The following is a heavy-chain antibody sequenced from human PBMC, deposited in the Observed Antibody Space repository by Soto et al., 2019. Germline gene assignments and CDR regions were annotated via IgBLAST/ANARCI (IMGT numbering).Heavy chain of an antibody. J-gene: IGHJ5*02. CDR3: ARGSRGRITIFGVVIGWFDP. CDR1: GGSISSSSYY. D-gene: IGHD3-3*01. Sequence: LSLTCTVSGGSISSSSYYWSWIRQPPGKGLEWIGEINHSGSTNYNPSLKSRVTISVDTSKNQFSLKLSSVTAADTAVYYCARGSRGRITIFGVVIGWFDPWGQGTLVTVSS. CDR2: INHSGST. V-gene: IGHV4-39*07.